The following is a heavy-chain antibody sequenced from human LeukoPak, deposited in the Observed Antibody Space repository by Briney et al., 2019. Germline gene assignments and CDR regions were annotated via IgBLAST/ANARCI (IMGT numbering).Heavy chain of an antibody. CDR1: GGSISSYY. CDR2: IYTSGST. D-gene: IGHD3-9*01. CDR3: ARDSSAEYYDILTGYSYFDY. J-gene: IGHJ4*02. Sequence: SETLSLTCTVAGGSISSYYWSWIRQPAGKGLEWIGRIYTSGSTNYNPSLKSQVTMSVDTYKKQFSLKLSSVTAADTAVYYCARDSSAEYYDILTGYSYFDYWGQGTLVTVSS. V-gene: IGHV4-4*07.